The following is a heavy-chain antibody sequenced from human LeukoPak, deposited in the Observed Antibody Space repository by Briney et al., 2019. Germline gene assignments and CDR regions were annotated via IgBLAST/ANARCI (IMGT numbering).Heavy chain of an antibody. CDR2: IYYSGST. J-gene: IGHJ2*01. Sequence: EPSETLSLTCTVSGGSISSGDYYWSWIRHPPGKGLEWIGYIYYSGSTYYNPSLKSRVNISVDTSKNQFSLKLSSVTAADTAVYYCARDAHYYDSSGYSDWYFDLWGRGTLVTVSS. CDR1: GGSISSGDYY. D-gene: IGHD3-22*01. V-gene: IGHV4-30-4*01. CDR3: ARDAHYYDSSGYSDWYFDL.